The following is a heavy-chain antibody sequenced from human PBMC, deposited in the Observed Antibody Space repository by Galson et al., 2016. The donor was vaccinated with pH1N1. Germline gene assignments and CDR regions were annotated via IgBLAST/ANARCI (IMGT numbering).Heavy chain of an antibody. CDR3: AKERHGDYALLYGMDV. V-gene: IGHV3-33*06. Sequence: SLRLSCAASGFTFSSYGMHWVRQAPGKGLEWVARIWYDGSVTYHADSVMGRFTISRDNSKNTLYLQMNSLRAEDTAVYYCAKERHGDYALLYGMDVWGRGTTVIVSS. CDR2: IWYDGSVT. D-gene: IGHD4-17*01. CDR1: GFTFSSYG. J-gene: IGHJ6*02.